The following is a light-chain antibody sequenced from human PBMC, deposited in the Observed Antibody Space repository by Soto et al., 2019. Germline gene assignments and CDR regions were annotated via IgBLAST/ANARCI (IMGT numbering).Light chain of an antibody. Sequence: DIQMAQSPSSLSASVGDRVTITCRASQSINSWLAWYQQKPGKAPKPLIYAASSLQSGVPSRFGGSGSGTDFTLTISSLQPEDFATYYCQQSYSTPITFGQGTRLEIK. J-gene: IGKJ5*01. CDR3: QQSYSTPIT. V-gene: IGKV1-39*01. CDR2: AAS. CDR1: QSINSW.